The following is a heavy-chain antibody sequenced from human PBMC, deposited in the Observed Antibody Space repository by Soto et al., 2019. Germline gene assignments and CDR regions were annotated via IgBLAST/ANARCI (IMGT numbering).Heavy chain of an antibody. CDR2: IYYSGNT. CDR1: GGSVSRSSYY. V-gene: IGHV4-39*01. CDR3: ARSWGQQLGYFDL. Sequence: QLQLQESDPGLVKTSETLSLTCSVSGGSVSRSSYYCAWLRQPPGQELQWIGSIYYSGNTYYNPSLDCHVTMSVETSKNQFSLKLTSVTAADTALYFCARSWGQQLGYFDLWGQGTLATVSS. D-gene: IGHD6-13*01. J-gene: IGHJ4*02.